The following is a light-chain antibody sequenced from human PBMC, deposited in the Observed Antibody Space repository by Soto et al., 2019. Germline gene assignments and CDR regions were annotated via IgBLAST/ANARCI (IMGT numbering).Light chain of an antibody. CDR3: AAWDDSLNGVV. CDR1: SSNIGSNT. Sequence: QSVLPQPPSASGTPGQRVTISCSGSSSNIGSNTVNWYQQLPGTAPKLLIYSNNQRPSGVPDRFSGSKSGTSASLAISGLQSEDEADYYCAAWDDSLNGVVFGGGTQLNVL. J-gene: IGLJ3*02. CDR2: SNN. V-gene: IGLV1-44*01.